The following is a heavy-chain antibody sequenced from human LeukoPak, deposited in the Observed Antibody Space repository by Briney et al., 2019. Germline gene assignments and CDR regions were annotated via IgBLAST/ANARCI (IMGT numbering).Heavy chain of an antibody. V-gene: IGHV3-23*01. CDR1: GFTFSNYA. J-gene: IGHJ5*02. Sequence: GSLRLSCAASGFTFSNYAMTWVRQAPGKGLEWVSTISDGGVATYYADSVKGRFTISRDNSKNTLSLQMNSLRAEDTAVYYCAKALNVLVPSTSRWFDPWGQGTLVTVSS. CDR3: AKALNVLVPSTSRWFDP. D-gene: IGHD2-2*01. CDR2: ISDGGVAT.